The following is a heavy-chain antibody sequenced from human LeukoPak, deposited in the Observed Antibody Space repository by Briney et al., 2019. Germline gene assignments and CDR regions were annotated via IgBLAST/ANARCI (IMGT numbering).Heavy chain of an antibody. CDR1: GFTFSRNTM. CDR2: IYHSGST. CDR3: ARHRIHSSGWYWGDPYYYYYYMDV. J-gene: IGHJ6*03. D-gene: IGHD6-19*01. Sequence: PGGSLRLSCVASGFTFSRNTMTWVRQPPGKGLEWIGEIYHSGSTNYNPSLKSRVTISVDTSKNQFSLKLSSVTAADTAVYYCARHRIHSSGWYWGDPYYYYYYMDVWGKGTTVTISS. V-gene: IGHV4-4*02.